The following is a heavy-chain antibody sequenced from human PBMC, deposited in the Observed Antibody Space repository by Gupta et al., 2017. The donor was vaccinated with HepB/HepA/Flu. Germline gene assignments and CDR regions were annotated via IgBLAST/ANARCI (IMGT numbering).Heavy chain of an antibody. CDR2: MNPNSGNT. J-gene: IGHJ5*02. D-gene: IGHD1-20*01. CDR3: ARGRYNWNDGYNWFDP. Sequence: QVQLVQAGAGLRKPGASVKVSCNAFGYTLNSYDHTWVRPATGQGLEWMGWMNPNSGNTGYAQKFQGRVTITRNTSISTAYMELSSLRSEDTAGYYCARGRYNWNDGYNWFDPWGQGTLVTVSS. CDR1: GYTLNSYD. V-gene: IGHV1-8*03.